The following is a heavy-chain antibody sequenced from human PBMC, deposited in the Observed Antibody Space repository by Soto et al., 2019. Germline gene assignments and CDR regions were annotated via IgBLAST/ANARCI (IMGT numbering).Heavy chain of an antibody. D-gene: IGHD3-22*01. Sequence: GGSLRLSCAASGFTFSSYAMSWVRQAPGKGLEWVSAISGSGGSTYYADSVKGRFTISRDNSKNTLYLQMSSLRAEDTAVYYCAKDSRRDYYDSSGYYYPRYFDYWGQGTLVTVSS. CDR2: ISGSGGST. V-gene: IGHV3-23*01. CDR1: GFTFSSYA. J-gene: IGHJ4*02. CDR3: AKDSRRDYYDSSGYYYPRYFDY.